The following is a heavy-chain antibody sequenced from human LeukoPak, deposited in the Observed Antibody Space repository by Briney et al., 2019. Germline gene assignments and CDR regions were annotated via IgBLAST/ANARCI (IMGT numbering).Heavy chain of an antibody. J-gene: IGHJ4*02. Sequence: ASVRVSCKASGDTFIRSYMHWVRQAPGQGLEWMGIINPSGGDIRYAQKFQGRVTMTRDTPISTASMELSRLTSDDTAVYYCARDRKVLTGSFDYWGQGTLVTVSS. CDR1: GDTFIRSY. CDR3: ARDRKVLTGSFDY. CDR2: INPSGGDI. D-gene: IGHD3-9*01. V-gene: IGHV1-46*01.